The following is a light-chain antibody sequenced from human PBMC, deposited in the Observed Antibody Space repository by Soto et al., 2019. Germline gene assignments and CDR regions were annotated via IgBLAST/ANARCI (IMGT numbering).Light chain of an antibody. CDR1: QSVSSSY. V-gene: IGKV3-20*01. CDR2: GAS. Sequence: EIVLTQSPGTLSLSPGERATLSCRASQSVSSSYLAWYQQKPGQDPRLLIYGASSRATGVPDRFSGSGSGSDFNFTISRLEPEDFAVYYCQQYGSSLISFGQGTRLEIK. CDR3: QQYGSSLIS. J-gene: IGKJ5*01.